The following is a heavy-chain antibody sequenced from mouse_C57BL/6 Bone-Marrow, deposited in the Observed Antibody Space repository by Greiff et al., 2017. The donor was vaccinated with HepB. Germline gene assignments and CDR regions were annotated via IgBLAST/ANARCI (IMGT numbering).Heavy chain of an antibody. Sequence: EVKLQQSGPELVKPGASVKISCKASGYTFTDYYMNWVKQSHGKSLEWIGDINPNNGGTSYNQKFKGKATLTVDKSSSTAYMELRSLTSEDSAVYYCARSRDYYGSSPAYWGQGTLVTVSA. CDR3: ARSRDYYGSSPAY. CDR1: GYTFTDYY. D-gene: IGHD1-1*01. V-gene: IGHV1-26*01. J-gene: IGHJ3*01. CDR2: INPNNGGT.